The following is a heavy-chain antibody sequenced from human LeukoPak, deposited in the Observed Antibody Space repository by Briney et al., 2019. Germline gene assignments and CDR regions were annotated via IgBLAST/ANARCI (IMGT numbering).Heavy chain of an antibody. Sequence: GGSLRLSCAASGFTFSSYGMHWVRQAPGKGLEWVAFIRYDGSNKYYADSVKGRFTISRDNSKNTLYLQMNSLRAEDTAVYYCAKDGGRFGGFYNSYFDYWGQGTLVTVSS. V-gene: IGHV3-30*02. CDR2: IRYDGSNK. D-gene: IGHD3-10*01. CDR1: GFTFSSYG. J-gene: IGHJ4*02. CDR3: AKDGGRFGGFYNSYFDY.